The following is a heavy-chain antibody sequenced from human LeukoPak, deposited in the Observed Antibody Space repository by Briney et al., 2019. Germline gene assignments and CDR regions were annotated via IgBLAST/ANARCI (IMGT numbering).Heavy chain of an antibody. Sequence: GGSLRLSCAVSGFTFSSYAMSWVRQAPGKGLEWVSAISGSGGSTYYADSVKGRFTISRDNSKNTLYLQMNSLRAEDTAVYYCAKCISSWYIPNFDYWGQGTLVTVSS. CDR3: AKCISSWYIPNFDY. J-gene: IGHJ4*02. V-gene: IGHV3-23*01. CDR2: ISGSGGST. D-gene: IGHD6-13*01. CDR1: GFTFSSYA.